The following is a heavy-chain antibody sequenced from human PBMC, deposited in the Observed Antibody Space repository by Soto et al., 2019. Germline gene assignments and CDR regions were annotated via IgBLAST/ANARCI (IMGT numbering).Heavy chain of an antibody. V-gene: IGHV3-74*01. CDR1: GFTFSTYW. CDR3: ARDPFSGSYGY. Sequence: GSLRLSCAGSGFTFSTYWMYCVRQAPGKGLVWVSRISNDGITTTYADSVKGRFTISRDNAKNTLYLQMNSLTAEDTAVYYWARDPFSGSYGYWGQGTLVTVSS. D-gene: IGHD1-26*01. CDR2: ISNDGITT. J-gene: IGHJ4*02.